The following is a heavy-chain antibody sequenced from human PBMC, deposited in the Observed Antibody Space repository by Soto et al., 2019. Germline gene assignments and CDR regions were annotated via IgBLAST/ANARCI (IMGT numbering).Heavy chain of an antibody. CDR3: ARESRFLEWLSLNWFDP. Sequence: EVQLVESGGGLVQPGGSLRLSCAASGFTFSSYSMNWVRQAPGKGLEWVSYISSSSSTIYYADSVKGRFTISRDNAKNPLNLQMNSLRDEDTAVYYCARESRFLEWLSLNWFDPWGQGTLVTVSS. D-gene: IGHD3-3*01. CDR1: GFTFSSYS. CDR2: ISSSSSTI. J-gene: IGHJ5*02. V-gene: IGHV3-48*02.